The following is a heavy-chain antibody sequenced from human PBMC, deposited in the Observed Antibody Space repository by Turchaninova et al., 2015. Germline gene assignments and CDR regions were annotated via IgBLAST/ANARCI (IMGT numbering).Heavy chain of an antibody. Sequence: EVQLVESGGGLVHPGGSLRLSCAASGFTFSQYSMNWVRQAPGKGLEGISYISSISSTIRYADSVKGRFTISRVHAKNSLYLQMNSLRAEDTAVYYCAKTMYDSSSCDSWGQGTLVTVSS. V-gene: IGHV3-48*04. CDR3: AKTMYDSSSCDS. D-gene: IGHD3-22*01. CDR2: ISSISSTI. CDR1: GFTFSQYS. J-gene: IGHJ5*01.